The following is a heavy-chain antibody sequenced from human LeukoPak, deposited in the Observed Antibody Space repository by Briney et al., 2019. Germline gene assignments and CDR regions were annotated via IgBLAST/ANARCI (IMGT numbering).Heavy chain of an antibody. CDR2: IYTSGST. V-gene: IGHV4-61*02. D-gene: IGHD6-19*01. Sequence: SETLSLTCTVSGGSISSGSYYWSWIRQPAGKGLEWIGRIYTSGSTNYNPSLKSRVTISVDTSKNQFSLKLSSVTAVDTAVYYCARTHRSGFSFDYWGQGILVTVSS. CDR1: GGSISSGSYY. CDR3: ARTHRSGFSFDY. J-gene: IGHJ4*02.